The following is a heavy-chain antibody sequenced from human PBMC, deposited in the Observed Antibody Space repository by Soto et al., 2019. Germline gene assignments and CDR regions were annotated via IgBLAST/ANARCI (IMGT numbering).Heavy chain of an antibody. J-gene: IGHJ6*02. V-gene: IGHV3-7*01. Sequence: EVQVVESGGGLVQPGGSLSLSCTASGFTFSSCWMTWVRQAPGKGLEWVANIKQDGSEIYYVDSVKGRFTISRDNAKNSLYLQMNSLRAEDTAVYYCARDMKYYDGSGYNGMAVWGQGTTVTVSS. CDR1: GFTFSSCW. CDR2: IKQDGSEI. D-gene: IGHD3-22*01. CDR3: ARDMKYYDGSGYNGMAV.